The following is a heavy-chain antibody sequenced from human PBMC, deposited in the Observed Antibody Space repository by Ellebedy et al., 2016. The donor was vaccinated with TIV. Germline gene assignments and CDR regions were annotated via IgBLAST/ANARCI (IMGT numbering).Heavy chain of an antibody. CDR2: ISYDGSNK. Sequence: GGSLRLSXAASGFTFSSYGMHWVRQAPGKGLDWVAVISYDGSNKHCADSVKGRFTISRDNSKNTLYLQMNSLRPEDTAMYYCAKSRSGSFDYWGQGTLVTVSS. V-gene: IGHV3-30*18. CDR3: AKSRSGSFDY. J-gene: IGHJ4*02. D-gene: IGHD1-26*01. CDR1: GFTFSSYG.